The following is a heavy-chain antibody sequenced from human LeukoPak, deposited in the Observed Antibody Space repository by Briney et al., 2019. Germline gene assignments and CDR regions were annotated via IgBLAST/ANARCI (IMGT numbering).Heavy chain of an antibody. CDR3: SWDHTGKEDI. V-gene: IGHV3-9*01. D-gene: IGHD1-26*01. Sequence: GGSPRLSCAASGFTFDDYAMHWVRQAPGKGLEWVSGISWNSGSIGYADSVKGRFTISRDNAKNTLYLQMNSLRVEDTAVYYCSWDHTGKEDIWGQGTMVSVSS. CDR1: GFTFDDYA. J-gene: IGHJ3*02. CDR2: ISWNSGSI.